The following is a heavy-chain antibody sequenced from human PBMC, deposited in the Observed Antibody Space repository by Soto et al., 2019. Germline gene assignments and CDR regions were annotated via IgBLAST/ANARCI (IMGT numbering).Heavy chain of an antibody. Sequence: MESGGDLVQPGGSLRLSCEASGFSLTSHAMSWVRQAPGMGLEWVSAISRSGDSTYYGASVKGRFIVSRDNSKNIVYLQMKKLRVEDTAVYYCARDTPRHDFWSGYSDSWGQGTLVAVSS. CDR2: ISRSGDST. CDR3: ARDTPRHDFWSGYSDS. CDR1: GFSLTSHA. D-gene: IGHD3-3*01. J-gene: IGHJ4*02. V-gene: IGHV3-23*01.